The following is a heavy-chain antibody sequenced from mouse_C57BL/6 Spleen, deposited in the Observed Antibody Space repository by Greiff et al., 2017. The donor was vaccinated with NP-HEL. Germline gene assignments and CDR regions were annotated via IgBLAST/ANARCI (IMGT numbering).Heavy chain of an antibody. J-gene: IGHJ3*01. V-gene: IGHV1-50*01. Sequence: QVQLQQPGAELVKPGASVKLSCKASGYTFTSYWMQWVKQRPGQGLEWIGEIDPSDSYTNYNQKFKGKATLTVDTSSSTAYMQLSSLTSEDSAVYYCARETTVVDGGFAYWGQGTLVTVSA. CDR3: ARETTVVDGGFAY. CDR1: GYTFTSYW. D-gene: IGHD1-1*01. CDR2: IDPSDSYT.